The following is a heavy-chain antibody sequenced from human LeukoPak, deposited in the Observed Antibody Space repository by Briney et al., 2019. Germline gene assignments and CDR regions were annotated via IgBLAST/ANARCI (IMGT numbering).Heavy chain of an antibody. Sequence: ASVKVSCKASGYTFTGYYMHWVRQAPGQGLEWMGWISTYNGDTNYAQKLQGRVTMTTDTSTSTAYMELRSLRSDDTAVYYCARGEEGYYYYMDVWGKGTTVTISS. CDR3: ARGEEGYYYYMDV. J-gene: IGHJ6*03. CDR1: GYTFTGYY. V-gene: IGHV1-18*04. CDR2: ISTYNGDT.